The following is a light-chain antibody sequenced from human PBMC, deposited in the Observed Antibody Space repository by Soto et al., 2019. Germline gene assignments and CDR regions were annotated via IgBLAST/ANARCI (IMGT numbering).Light chain of an antibody. V-gene: IGLV1-47*01. CDR2: ENN. CDR3: AAWDDSLTAL. Sequence: HSALTQPPSASGTPGQRVTISCSGSSSNIGSHNVYWYQQLPGTAPKLLIYENNKRPSGVPDRFSGSKSGTSASLAISGLRSEDEADYYCAAWDDSLTALFGGGTQLTVL. J-gene: IGLJ7*01. CDR1: SSNIGSHN.